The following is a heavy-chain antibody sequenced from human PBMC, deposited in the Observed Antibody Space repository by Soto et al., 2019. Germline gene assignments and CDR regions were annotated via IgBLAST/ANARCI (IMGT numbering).Heavy chain of an antibody. CDR3: ASENSYGYADY. CDR2: MNPNSGNT. J-gene: IGHJ4*02. Sequence: QVQLVQSGAEVKKPGASVKVSCKASGYSFTSYDINWVRQATGQGLEWMGWMNPNSGNTGYAQKFQGRVTMTRNTSIIKVYMQLSSLRSEDTAVYYCASENSYGYADYWGQGTPVTVSS. CDR1: GYSFTSYD. V-gene: IGHV1-8*01. D-gene: IGHD5-18*01.